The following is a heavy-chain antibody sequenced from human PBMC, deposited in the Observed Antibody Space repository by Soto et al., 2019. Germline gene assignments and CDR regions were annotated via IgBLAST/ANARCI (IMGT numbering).Heavy chain of an antibody. V-gene: IGHV4-31*03. CDR2: IYYSGST. D-gene: IGHD2-2*01. CDR1: GGSISSGGYY. J-gene: IGHJ5*02. CDR3: ARVLDIVVVPADRGWFDP. Sequence: QVQLQESGPGLVKPSQTLSLTCTVSGGSISSGGYYWSWIRQHPGKGLEWIGYIYYSGSTYYNPSLKSRVTISVDTSKNQFSLKLSSVTAADTAVYYCARVLDIVVVPADRGWFDPWGQGTLVTVSS.